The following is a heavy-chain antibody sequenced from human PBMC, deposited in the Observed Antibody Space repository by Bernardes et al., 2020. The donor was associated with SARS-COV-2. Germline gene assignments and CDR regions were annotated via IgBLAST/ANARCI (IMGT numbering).Heavy chain of an antibody. CDR1: GYTFTKYG. J-gene: IGHJ6*02. Sequence: ASLKDSCKASGYTFTKYGISWVRQAAGHGLEWMGWISGYNGNTYYAQKLQDRVTMTTDTSMSTAHMELRSLRSDDTAVYYCARVGCGGDCYPNPRPYYYYGMDVWGQGTTVTVSS. CDR3: ARVGCGGDCYPNPRPYYYYGMDV. D-gene: IGHD2-21*01. V-gene: IGHV1-18*01. CDR2: ISGYNGNT.